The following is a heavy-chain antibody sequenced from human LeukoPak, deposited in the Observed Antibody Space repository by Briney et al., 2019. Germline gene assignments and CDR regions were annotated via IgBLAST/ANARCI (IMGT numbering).Heavy chain of an antibody. CDR3: ARSYGSGSYYPYYYGMDV. J-gene: IGHJ6*02. Sequence: SETLSLTCTVSGGSISSSSYYWGWIRQPPGKGLEWIGSIYYSGSTNYNPSLKSRVTISVDTSKNQFSLKLSSVTAADTAVYYCARSYGSGSYYPYYYGMDVWGQETTVTVSS. D-gene: IGHD3-10*01. CDR2: IYYSGST. CDR1: GGSISSSSYY. V-gene: IGHV4-39*07.